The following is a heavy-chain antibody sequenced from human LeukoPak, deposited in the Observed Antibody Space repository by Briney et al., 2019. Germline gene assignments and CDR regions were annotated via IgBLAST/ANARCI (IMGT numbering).Heavy chain of an antibody. CDR1: GFTFDDYG. V-gene: IGHV3-9*01. CDR2: ISWNSGSI. D-gene: IGHD5-24*01. J-gene: IGHJ6*02. Sequence: GRSLRLSCAASGFTFDDYGMHWVRQAPGKGLEGVSGISWNSGSIAYADSVKGRFTISRDNAKNSLYLQMNSLRAEDTALYYCAKAIERSGSRAYYYYGMDVWGQGTTVTVSS. CDR3: AKAIERSGSRAYYYYGMDV.